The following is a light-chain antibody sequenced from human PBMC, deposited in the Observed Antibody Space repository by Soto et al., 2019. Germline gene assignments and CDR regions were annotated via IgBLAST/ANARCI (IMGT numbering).Light chain of an antibody. CDR3: QQYNDNWT. CDR1: QSISSW. CDR2: KAS. Sequence: GDRVTITCRASQSISSWLAWHQQKPGKAPRLLIYKASNLESGVPSRFSGSGSGTEFTLTITSLQPDDSATYYCQQYNDNWTFGQGTKVDIK. J-gene: IGKJ1*01. V-gene: IGKV1-5*03.